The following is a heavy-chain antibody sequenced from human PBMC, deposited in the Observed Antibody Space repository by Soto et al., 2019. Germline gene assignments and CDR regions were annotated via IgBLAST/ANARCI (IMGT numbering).Heavy chain of an antibody. CDR2: INPSGGST. D-gene: IGHD6-6*01. CDR1: GYTFTSYY. V-gene: IGHV1-46*01. J-gene: IGHJ5*02. Sequence: GASVKVSCKASGYTFTSYYMHWVRQAPGQGLEWMGIINPSGGSTSYAQKFQGRVTMTRDTSTSTVYMELSSLRSEDTAVYYCARDRIRAARPGWFDPWGQGTLVTVSS. CDR3: ARDRIRAARPGWFDP.